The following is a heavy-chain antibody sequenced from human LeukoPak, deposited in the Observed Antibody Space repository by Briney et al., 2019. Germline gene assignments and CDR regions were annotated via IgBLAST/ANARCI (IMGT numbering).Heavy chain of an antibody. CDR2: IYPGDSYT. V-gene: IGHV5-51*01. D-gene: IGHD5-24*01. Sequence: GASLQISCQGSGSSFTSYWIGWVRQLPGKGLEWMGIIYPGDSYTIYNPSFQGQVTISADKSISTAYLQWSSLKASDTAIYYCARVEMATKPTYYFDYWGQGTLVTVSS. J-gene: IGHJ4*02. CDR1: GSSFTSYW. CDR3: ARVEMATKPTYYFDY.